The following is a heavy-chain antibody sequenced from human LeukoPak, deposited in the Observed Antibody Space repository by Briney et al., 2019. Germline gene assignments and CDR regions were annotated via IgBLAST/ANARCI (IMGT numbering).Heavy chain of an antibody. CDR1: GFTFSSYG. Sequence: PGGSLRLSCAASGFTFSSYGMHWVRQAPGKGLEWVAVIWYDGSNKYYADSVKGRFTISRDSSKNTLYLQMNSLRAEDTAVYYCARDLGGLYYYYYGMDVWGQGTTVTVSS. CDR3: ARDLGGLYYYYYGMDV. J-gene: IGHJ6*02. D-gene: IGHD2-15*01. CDR2: IWYDGSNK. V-gene: IGHV3-33*01.